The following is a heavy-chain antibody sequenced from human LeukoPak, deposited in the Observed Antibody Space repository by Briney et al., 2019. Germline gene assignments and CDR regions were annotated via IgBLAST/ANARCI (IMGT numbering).Heavy chain of an antibody. CDR1: GYTFTSYD. V-gene: IGHV1-8*01. CDR2: MNPNSGNT. CDR3: ARGRGYDILTGYYRNWFDP. J-gene: IGHJ5*02. Sequence: GASVKVSCKASGYTFTSYDINWVRQATGQGLEWMGWMNPNSGNTGYAQKFQGRVTMTRNTSISTAYMELSSLRSGDTAVYYCARGRGYDILTGYYRNWFDPWGQGTLVTVSS. D-gene: IGHD3-9*01.